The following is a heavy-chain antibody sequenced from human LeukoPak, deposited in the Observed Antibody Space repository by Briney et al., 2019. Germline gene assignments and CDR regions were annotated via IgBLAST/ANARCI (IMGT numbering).Heavy chain of an antibody. CDR1: GGSISSGGYY. D-gene: IGHD3-10*01. CDR3: ARITMVRGVLYFDY. Sequence: SQTLSLTCTVSGGSISSGGYYWSWIRQHPGKGLEWIGYIYYSGSTYYNPSLKSRVTISVDTSKNQFSLKLSSVTAADTAVYYCARITMVRGVLYFDYWGQGILATVSS. CDR2: IYYSGST. J-gene: IGHJ4*02. V-gene: IGHV4-31*03.